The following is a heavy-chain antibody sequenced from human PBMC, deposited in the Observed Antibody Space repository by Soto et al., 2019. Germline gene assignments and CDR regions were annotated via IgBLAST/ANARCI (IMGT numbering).Heavy chain of an antibody. CDR1: GFTVSSNY. Sequence: GGSLRLSCAASGFTVSSNYMSWVRQAPGKGLEWVSVIYSGGSTYYADSVKGRFTISRHNSKNTLYLQMNSLRAEDKAVYYCARGYCSGGSCYGIDYWGQGTLVTVSS. V-gene: IGHV3-53*04. CDR3: ARGYCSGGSCYGIDY. D-gene: IGHD2-15*01. CDR2: IYSGGST. J-gene: IGHJ4*02.